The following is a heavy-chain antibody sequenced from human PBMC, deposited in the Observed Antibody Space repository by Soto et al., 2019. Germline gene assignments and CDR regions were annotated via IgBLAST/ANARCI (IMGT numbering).Heavy chain of an antibody. CDR2: ISYDGSNK. D-gene: IGHD6-13*01. Sequence: PVGSLRLSCAASGFTFSSYAMHWVRQAPGKGLEWVAVISYDGSNKYYADSVKGRFTISRDNSKNTLYLQMNSLRAEDTAVYYCARDLSIEPRYSSSWYRGFYYGMDVWGQGTTVTSP. V-gene: IGHV3-30-3*01. CDR1: GFTFSSYA. CDR3: ARDLSIEPRYSSSWYRGFYYGMDV. J-gene: IGHJ6*02.